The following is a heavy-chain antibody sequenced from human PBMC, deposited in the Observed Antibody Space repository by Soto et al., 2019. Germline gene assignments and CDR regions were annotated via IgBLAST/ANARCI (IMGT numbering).Heavy chain of an antibody. CDR3: AKDLQFSGWLSAQTFDY. CDR2: ITGSGDST. V-gene: IGHV3-23*01. D-gene: IGHD6-19*01. CDR1: GFTFSSHA. J-gene: IGHJ4*02. Sequence: EVQLLESGGGLVQPGGSLRLSCAVSGFTFSSHAMSWVRQAPGKGLECVSSITGSGDSTYYADSVKGRFTISRDKSKSTLYLQMTSLRAEATAVYYSAKDLQFSGWLSAQTFDYWGQGTQVTVSS.